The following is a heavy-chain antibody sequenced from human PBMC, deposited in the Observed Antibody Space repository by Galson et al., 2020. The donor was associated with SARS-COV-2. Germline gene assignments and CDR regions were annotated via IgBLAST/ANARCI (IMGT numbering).Heavy chain of an antibody. Sequence: KMSGPTLVKPTETLTLTCTVSGFSLNNARMGVTWIRQPPGKALEWLAHIFSTDEKSYSTSLQSRLFISRDPSKSQVVLTMTNMDPVDTATYYCARIRGRFGAVIHYYYYYYMDVWGKGTTVTVSS. CDR3: ARIRGRFGAVIHYYYYYYMDV. CDR2: IFSTDEK. J-gene: IGHJ6*03. CDR1: GFSLNNARMG. V-gene: IGHV2-26*01. D-gene: IGHD3-3*01.